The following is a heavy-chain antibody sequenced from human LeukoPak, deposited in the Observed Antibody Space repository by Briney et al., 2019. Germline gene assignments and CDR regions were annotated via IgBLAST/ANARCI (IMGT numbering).Heavy chain of an antibody. CDR1: GGSISIYC. Sequence: SETLSLTCTVSGGSISIYCWSWIRQPPGKGLEWVGYIYYSGSTYYNPSLKSRVTISVDTSKNQFSLRLNSVTAADTAVYYCARGSIAAAEGSHWFDPRGQGTLVTVSS. CDR2: IYYSGST. D-gene: IGHD6-13*01. CDR3: ARGSIAAAEGSHWFDP. J-gene: IGHJ5*02. V-gene: IGHV4-59*01.